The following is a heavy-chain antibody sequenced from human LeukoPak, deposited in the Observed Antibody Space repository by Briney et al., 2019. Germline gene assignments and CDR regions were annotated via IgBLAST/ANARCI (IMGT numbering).Heavy chain of an antibody. CDR1: GGSISSSSYY. J-gene: IGHJ6*02. Sequence: PSETLSLTCTVSGGSISSSSYYWGWIRQPPGKGLEWIGSIYYSGSTYYNPSLKSRVTISVDTSKNQFSLKLSSVTAADTAVYHCARLYSSSWHVWGHEDYYGMDVWGQGTTVTVSS. D-gene: IGHD6-13*01. CDR3: ARLYSSSWHVWGHEDYYGMDV. V-gene: IGHV4-39*01. CDR2: IYYSGST.